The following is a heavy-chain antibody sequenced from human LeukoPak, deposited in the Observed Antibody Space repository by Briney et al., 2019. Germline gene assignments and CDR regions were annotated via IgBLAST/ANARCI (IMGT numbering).Heavy chain of an antibody. D-gene: IGHD5-18*01. CDR1: GGSISSGDYY. CDR3: ARGRNRKSQDTAMVTFLRVIFDY. Sequence: SETLSLTCTVSGGSISSGDYYWSWIRQPPGKGLEWIGEINHSGSTNYNPSLKSRVTISVDTSKNQFSLKLSSVTAADTAVYYCARGRNRKSQDTAMVTFLRVIFDYWGQGTLVTVSS. J-gene: IGHJ4*02. CDR2: INHSGST. V-gene: IGHV4-39*07.